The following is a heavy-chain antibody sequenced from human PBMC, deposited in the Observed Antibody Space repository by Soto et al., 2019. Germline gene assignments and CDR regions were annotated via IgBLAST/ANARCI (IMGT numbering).Heavy chain of an antibody. D-gene: IGHD3-3*01. V-gene: IGHV3-30-3*01. J-gene: IGHJ4*02. CDR2: ISYDGSNK. CDR1: GFTFSSFA. CDR3: ARTLTIFGVVTFFDY. Sequence: PGGSLRLSCAAFGFTFSSFALHWVRQAPGKGLEWVAVISYDGSNKYYADSVKGRFIISRDNSKNTLYLQMNSLRAEDTAVYYCARTLTIFGVVTFFDYWGQGTLVTVSS.